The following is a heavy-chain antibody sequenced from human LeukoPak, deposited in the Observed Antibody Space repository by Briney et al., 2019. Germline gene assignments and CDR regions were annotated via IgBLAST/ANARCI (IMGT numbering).Heavy chain of an antibody. Sequence: ASVKVSCQPSGHTLTHYYLFWVGQAPGQGLEWMGVINPSGGSTSYAQKFQGRVTMTRDTSTSTVYMELSSLRSEDTAVYYCASRSPAYCGADCYLDCWGQGTLVTVSS. CDR2: INPSGGST. CDR3: ASRSPAYCGADCYLDC. CDR1: GHTLTHYY. J-gene: IGHJ4*02. D-gene: IGHD2-21*02. V-gene: IGHV1-46*01.